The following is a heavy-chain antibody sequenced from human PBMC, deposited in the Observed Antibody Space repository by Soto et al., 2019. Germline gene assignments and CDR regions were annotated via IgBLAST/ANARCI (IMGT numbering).Heavy chain of an antibody. V-gene: IGHV1-2*02. J-gene: IGHJ4*02. CDR2: INPDSGGT. D-gene: IGHD5-12*01. Sequence: QVQLVQSGAEGKKPGASVKVSCKASGYMFTGYYIHWVRRAPGQGLEWMGWINPDSGGTNYQQKFQGRVTMTRDTSISTAYMELSSLRSDDTAVYYCTRKVATFNLDYWGQGTLVTVSS. CDR3: TRKVATFNLDY. CDR1: GYMFTGYY.